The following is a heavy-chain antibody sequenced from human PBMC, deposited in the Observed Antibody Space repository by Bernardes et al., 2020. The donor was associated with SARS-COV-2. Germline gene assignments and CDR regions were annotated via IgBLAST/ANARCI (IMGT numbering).Heavy chain of an antibody. CDR2: SRGKGDSYTT. Sequence: GGSLRLSCAASGFTFSDHYMDWVRQAPGKGLEWVGRSRGKGDSYTTEYAASVKGRFTISRDDSKNSVYLQMNSLKIEDTAVYYCAREQWRPDYYYGLDVWGQGTKVTGSS. J-gene: IGHJ6*02. D-gene: IGHD6-19*01. CDR3: AREQWRPDYYYGLDV. V-gene: IGHV3-72*01. CDR1: GFTFSDHY.